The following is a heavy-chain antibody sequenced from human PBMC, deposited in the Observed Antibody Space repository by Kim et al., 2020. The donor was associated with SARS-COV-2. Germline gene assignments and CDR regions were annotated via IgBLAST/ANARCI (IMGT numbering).Heavy chain of an antibody. CDR2: IYSSGGT. V-gene: IGHV4-39*01. Sequence: SETLSLTCTFSGGSISSNIYSWNWIRQPPGKGLEWIANIYSSGGTNFNPSLKSRVTISVDTSKKQFSLTLSSVSAADTAVYYCARHRHGISEFDFWGQGTLVTVSS. CDR3: ARHRHGISEFDF. J-gene: IGHJ4*02. CDR1: GGSISSNIYS.